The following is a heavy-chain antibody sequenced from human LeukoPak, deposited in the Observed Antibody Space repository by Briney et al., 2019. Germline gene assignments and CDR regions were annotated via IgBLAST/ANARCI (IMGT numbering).Heavy chain of an antibody. J-gene: IGHJ5*02. CDR3: ARTPRESGENWFDP. CDR1: GGSISSYY. V-gene: IGHV4-4*07. CDR2: IYTSGST. Sequence: SETLSLTCTVSGGSISSYYWSWIRQPAGKGLEWIGRIYTSGSTNYIPSLKSRVTMSVDTSKNQFSLKLSSVTAADTAVYYCARTPRESGENWFDPWGQGTLVTVSS. D-gene: IGHD3-10*01.